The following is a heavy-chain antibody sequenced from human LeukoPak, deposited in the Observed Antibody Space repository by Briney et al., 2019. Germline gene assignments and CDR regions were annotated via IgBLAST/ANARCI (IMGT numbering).Heavy chain of an antibody. D-gene: IGHD1-26*01. Sequence: GGSLRLSYGASGFTFSNYWMHWVRQVPGKGLEWVSRNDGSSTSYADSVKGRFAISRDNAKNTLHLQMNSLTVEDTAVYYCAKGGSYTIDYWGQGILVSVSS. CDR3: AKGGSYTIDY. CDR1: GFTFSNYW. CDR2: NDGSST. J-gene: IGHJ4*02. V-gene: IGHV3-74*01.